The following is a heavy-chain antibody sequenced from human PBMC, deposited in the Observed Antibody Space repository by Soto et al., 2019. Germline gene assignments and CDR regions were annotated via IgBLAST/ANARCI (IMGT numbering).Heavy chain of an antibody. Sequence: PSETLSLTCTVSGGSISSYYWSWIRQPPGKGLEWIGYIYYSGSTNYNPSLKSRVTISVDTSKNQFSLKLSSVTAADTAVYYCARERFGESYWGYFDYWGQGTLVTVSS. CDR3: ARERFGESYWGYFDY. CDR1: GGSISSYY. J-gene: IGHJ4*02. D-gene: IGHD3-10*01. V-gene: IGHV4-59*01. CDR2: IYYSGST.